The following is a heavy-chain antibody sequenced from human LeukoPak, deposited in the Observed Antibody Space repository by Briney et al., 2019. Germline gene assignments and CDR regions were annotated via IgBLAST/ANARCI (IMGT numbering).Heavy chain of an antibody. CDR1: GYTFTGFY. D-gene: IGHD1-14*01. V-gene: IGHV1-2*02. CDR3: ARPLTTSGWYFDL. CDR2: INPNSGGT. J-gene: IGHJ2*01. Sequence: VASVKVSCKASGYTFTGFYTHWVRQAPGQGLEWMGWINPNSGGTNYAQKFQDRVTMTRDTSISTAYMELSSLKSDDTAVYYCARPLTTSGWYFDLWGRGTLVTVSS.